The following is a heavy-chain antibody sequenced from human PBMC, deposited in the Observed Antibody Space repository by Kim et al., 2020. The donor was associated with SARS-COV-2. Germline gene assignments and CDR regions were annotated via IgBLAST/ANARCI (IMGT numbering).Heavy chain of an antibody. CDR1: GFTFSSYA. Sequence: GGSLRLSCAASGFTFSSYAMHWVRQAPGKGLEWVAVISYDGSNKYYADSVKGRFTISRDNSKNTLYLQMNSLRAEDTAVYYCARDLPYYYDSSGYYPFFDYWGQGTLVTVSS. CDR2: ISYDGSNK. V-gene: IGHV3-30*04. J-gene: IGHJ4*02. CDR3: ARDLPYYYDSSGYYPFFDY. D-gene: IGHD3-22*01.